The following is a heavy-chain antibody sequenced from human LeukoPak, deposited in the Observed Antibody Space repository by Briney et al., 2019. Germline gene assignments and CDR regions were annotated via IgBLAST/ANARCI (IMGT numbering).Heavy chain of an antibody. J-gene: IGHJ4*02. Sequence: GGSLRLSCAASGFTVSSNYMSWVRQAPGKGLEWVSVIYSGGSTYYADSVKGRFTISRDNSKNTLYLQMNSLKAEDSAIYYCAKSGGNYDFWSDYYYFDYWGQGTLVTVSS. CDR2: IYSGGST. D-gene: IGHD3-3*01. CDR1: GFTVSSNY. V-gene: IGHV3-53*01. CDR3: AKSGGNYDFWSDYYYFDY.